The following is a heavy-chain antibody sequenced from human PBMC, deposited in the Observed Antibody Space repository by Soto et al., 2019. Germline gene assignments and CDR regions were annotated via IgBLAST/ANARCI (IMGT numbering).Heavy chain of an antibody. CDR3: ARVGYCSSTSCLFNYGMDV. J-gene: IGHJ6*02. CDR1: GGYISSGGYY. V-gene: IGHV4-31*03. CDR2: IYYSGST. Sequence: SETLSLTCTVAGGYISSGGYYWSWIHQHPGKGLEWIGYIYYSGSTYYNPSLKSRVTISVDTSKNQFSLKLSSVTAADTAVYYCARVGYCSSTSCLFNYGMDVWGQGTTVTVSS. D-gene: IGHD2-2*01.